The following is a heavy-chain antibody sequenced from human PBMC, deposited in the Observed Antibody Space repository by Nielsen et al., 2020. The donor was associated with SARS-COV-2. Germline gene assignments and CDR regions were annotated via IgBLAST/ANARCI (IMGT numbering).Heavy chain of an antibody. Sequence: ASVKVSCKASGYTFTSYGISWVRQAPGQGLEWMGLINPTNGGTTYAQKFQGRVTMTRDTSTSTVYMELSSLRSDDTAVYYCATAVMTGRTPSDCWGQGTLVTVSS. CDR3: ATAVMTGRTPSDC. J-gene: IGHJ4*02. CDR1: GYTFTSYG. CDR2: INPTNGGT. D-gene: IGHD3-9*01. V-gene: IGHV1-46*01.